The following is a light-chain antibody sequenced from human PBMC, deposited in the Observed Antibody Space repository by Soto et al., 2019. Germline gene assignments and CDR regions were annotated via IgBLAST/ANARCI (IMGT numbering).Light chain of an antibody. CDR2: EVG. V-gene: IGLV2-23*02. CDR3: GSYAGLPASII. CDR1: RSDVGTYNL. Sequence: QSVLTQPASVSGSPGQSITISCTGSRSDVGTYNLVTWYQQYPGKAPKLLIYEVGKRPSGISDRFSGSKSGNTASLTISGLQADDEADYYCGSYAGLPASIIFGGGTKLTVL. J-gene: IGLJ2*01.